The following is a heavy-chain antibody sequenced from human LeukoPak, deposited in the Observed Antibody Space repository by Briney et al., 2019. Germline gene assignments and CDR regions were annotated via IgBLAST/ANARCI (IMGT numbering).Heavy chain of an antibody. CDR2: IYYSGST. D-gene: IGHD3-22*01. CDR3: TRGSIAYYYMDV. J-gene: IGHJ6*03. Sequence: TETLSLTCTVSGGSISSYYWSWIRQPPGKGLEWIGNIYYSGSTHYNPSLKSRVTISVDTSKNQLSLKLSSVTAADTAVYYCTRGSIAYYYMDVWGKGTTVTISS. V-gene: IGHV4-59*01. CDR1: GGSISSYY.